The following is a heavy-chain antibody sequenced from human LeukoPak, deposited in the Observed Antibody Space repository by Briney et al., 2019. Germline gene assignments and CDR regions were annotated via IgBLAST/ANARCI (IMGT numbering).Heavy chain of an antibody. J-gene: IGHJ4*02. D-gene: IGHD6-25*01. V-gene: IGHV3-30*02. CDR1: GFTFSSYG. CDR3: ARSDVDAAEDY. CDR2: IRMDGSNK. Sequence: GGSLRLSCAASGFTFSSYGMHWVRQAPGKGLEWVAFIRMDGSNKYYADSVKGRFTISRDNSKNTLYLQMNSLRAEDTAVYYCARSDVDAAEDYWGQGTLVTVSS.